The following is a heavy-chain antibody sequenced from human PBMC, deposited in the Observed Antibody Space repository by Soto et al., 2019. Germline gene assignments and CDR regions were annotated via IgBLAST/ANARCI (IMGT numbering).Heavy chain of an antibody. CDR3: AEWELRNWFDP. V-gene: IGHV3-23*01. D-gene: IGHD1-26*01. J-gene: IGHJ5*02. Sequence: EVQLLESGGGLVQPGGSLRLSCAASGFTFSSYAMSWVRQAPGKGLEWVSAISGSGGSTYYADSVKGRFTISRDNSKNTLNRQMNSLRAEDTAVYYCAEWELRNWFDPWGQGTLVTVSS. CDR2: ISGSGGST. CDR1: GFTFSSYA.